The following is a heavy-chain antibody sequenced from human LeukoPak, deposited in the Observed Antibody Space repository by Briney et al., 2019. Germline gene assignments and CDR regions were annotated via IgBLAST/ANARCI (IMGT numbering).Heavy chain of an antibody. CDR1: GGSFSDYH. CDR3: ARGRVIADY. CDR2: VNHSGTT. Sequence: PSETLSLTCAVYGGSFSDYHWSWIRQPPGKGLEWIGEVNHSGTTNYNPSLKSRVTISVDTSKNQFPLRLNSLTAADTAVYYCARGRVIADYWGQGTLLTVSS. J-gene: IGHJ4*02. D-gene: IGHD3-10*01. V-gene: IGHV4-34*01.